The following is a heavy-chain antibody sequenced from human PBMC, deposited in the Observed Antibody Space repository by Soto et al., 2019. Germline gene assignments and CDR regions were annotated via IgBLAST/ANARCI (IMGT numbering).Heavy chain of an antibody. Sequence: PGESLKISCKGSGYSFTSYWISWVRQMPGKGLEWMGRIDPSDSYTNYSPSFQGHVTISADKSIGTAYLQWSSLKASDTAMYYCARHLRYCSSTSCQLYGMDVWGQGTTVTVS. CDR2: IDPSDSYT. CDR3: ARHLRYCSSTSCQLYGMDV. V-gene: IGHV5-10-1*01. D-gene: IGHD2-2*01. CDR1: GYSFTSYW. J-gene: IGHJ6*02.